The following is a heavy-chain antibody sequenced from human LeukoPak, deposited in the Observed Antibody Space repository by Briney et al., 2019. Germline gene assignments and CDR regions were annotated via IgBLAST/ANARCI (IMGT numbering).Heavy chain of an antibody. CDR3: ASLKVPGHFDY. CDR2: IYYTGST. D-gene: IGHD2/OR15-2a*01. CDR1: GGSISSSSYY. J-gene: IGHJ4*02. Sequence: SETLSLTCTVSGGSISSSSYYWAWIRRPPGKGLEWIANIYYTGSTYYNPSLKNRVTISVDTSKNQFSLKVMSLTAADTAVYYCASLKVPGHFDYWGQGTLVTLSS. V-gene: IGHV4-39*01.